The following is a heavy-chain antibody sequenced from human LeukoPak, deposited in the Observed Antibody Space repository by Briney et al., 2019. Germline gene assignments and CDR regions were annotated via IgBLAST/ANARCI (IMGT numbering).Heavy chain of an antibody. CDR2: IDEDGST. D-gene: IGHD4-11*01. CDR1: GQSTTTYR. CDR3: AKDHDDYSNTRLSLYFDY. J-gene: IGHJ4*02. V-gene: IGHV4-4*07. Sequence: SETLSLTCSVSGQSTTTYRWSWIRQSAAKGLEWMGRIDEDGSTTYSPSLRSRVTVSADTSKNQVSLKLKFVTAADTAVYYCAKDHDDYSNTRLSLYFDYWGQGTLVTVSS.